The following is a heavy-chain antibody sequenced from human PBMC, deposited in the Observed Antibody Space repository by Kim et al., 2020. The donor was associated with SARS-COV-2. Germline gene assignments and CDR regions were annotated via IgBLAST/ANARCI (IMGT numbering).Heavy chain of an antibody. D-gene: IGHD5-18*01. J-gene: IGHJ6*02. CDR2: ISSSSSYT. Sequence: GGSLRLSCAASGFTFSDYYMSWIRQAPGKGLEWVSYISSSSSYTNYADSVKGRFTISRDNAKNSLYLQMNSLRAEDTAVYYCARDGAMVTDGMDVWGQGTTVTVSS. V-gene: IGHV3-11*05. CDR1: GFTFSDYY. CDR3: ARDGAMVTDGMDV.